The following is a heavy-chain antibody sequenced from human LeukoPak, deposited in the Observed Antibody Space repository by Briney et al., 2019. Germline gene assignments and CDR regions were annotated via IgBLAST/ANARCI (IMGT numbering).Heavy chain of an antibody. J-gene: IGHJ4*02. CDR1: GFTFSSYS. CDR3: ARHYYGSGSPYFDY. V-gene: IGHV3-48*04. D-gene: IGHD3-10*01. Sequence: GGSLRLSCAASGFTFSSYSMNWVRQAPGKGLEWVSYISSSSSPIYYADSVKGRFTISRDNAKNSLYLQMNSLRAEDTAVYYYARHYYGSGSPYFDYWGQGTLVTVSS. CDR2: ISSSSSPI.